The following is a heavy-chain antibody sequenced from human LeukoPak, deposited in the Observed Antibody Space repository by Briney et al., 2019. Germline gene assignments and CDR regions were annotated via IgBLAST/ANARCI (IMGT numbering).Heavy chain of an antibody. J-gene: IGHJ4*02. CDR1: GGSISSYY. V-gene: IGHV4-4*07. Sequence: SDPLSLTCTVSGGSISSYYWSGIRRPAGKRLEWIGRIYTSGSTNYNPSLKSRVTMSVDTSKNQFSLKLSSVTAADTAVCYCARQYCRGGSCWYYFDYWGQGTLVTVSS. CDR2: IYTSGST. CDR3: ARQYCRGGSCWYYFDY. D-gene: IGHD2-15*01.